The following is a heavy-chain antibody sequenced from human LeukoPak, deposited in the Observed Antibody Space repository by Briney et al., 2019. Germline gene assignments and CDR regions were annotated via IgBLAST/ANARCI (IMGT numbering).Heavy chain of an antibody. J-gene: IGHJ4*02. Sequence: GGSLTLSCAASGFPFSSYGMHWVRQAPGKGLEWVAVISYDGSNKYYADSVKGRFTISRDNSKNTLYLQMNSLRAEDTAVYYCAKDRGSWRRYSGYDLEVYFDYWGQGTLVTVSS. CDR3: AKDRGSWRRYSGYDLEVYFDY. D-gene: IGHD5-12*01. V-gene: IGHV3-30*18. CDR1: GFPFSSYG. CDR2: ISYDGSNK.